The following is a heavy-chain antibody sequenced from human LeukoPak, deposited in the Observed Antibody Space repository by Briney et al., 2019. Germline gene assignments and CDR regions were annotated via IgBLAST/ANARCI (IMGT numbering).Heavy chain of an antibody. Sequence: GRSLRLSCAASGFTFSSYGMHWVRQAPGKGLEWVAVISYDGSNKYYADSVKGRFTISRDDSKNTLFLQMNTLKTEDTAMYYCATHKYGVVSIQHWGQGTLVTVSS. CDR1: GFTFSSYG. J-gene: IGHJ1*01. CDR3: ATHKYGVVSIQH. CDR2: ISYDGSNK. V-gene: IGHV3-30*03. D-gene: IGHD3-3*01.